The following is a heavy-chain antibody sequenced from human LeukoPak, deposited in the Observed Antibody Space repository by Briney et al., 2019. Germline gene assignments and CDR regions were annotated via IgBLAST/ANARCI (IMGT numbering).Heavy chain of an antibody. CDR3: AKDRLRYDSSGYYFFYYYYMDV. J-gene: IGHJ6*03. D-gene: IGHD3-22*01. CDR2: IKQDGSEK. CDR1: GFTFRTYW. Sequence: GGSLRLSCAASGFTFRTYWMSWVRQAPGKVLEWVANIKQDGSEKYYADSVKGRFTISRDNSKNTLYLQMNSLRAEDTAVYYCAKDRLRYDSSGYYFFYYYYMDVWGKGTTVTVSS. V-gene: IGHV3-7*01.